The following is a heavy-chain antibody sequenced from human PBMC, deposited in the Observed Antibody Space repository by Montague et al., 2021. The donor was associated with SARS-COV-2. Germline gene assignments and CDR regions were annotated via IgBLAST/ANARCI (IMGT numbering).Heavy chain of an antibody. V-gene: IGHV4-28*01. D-gene: IGHD1-1*01. CDR3: ARSGRAWTLHY. J-gene: IGHJ4*02. CDR1: GDSITGSHW. CDR2: INYAGST. Sequence: SETLSLTCAVSGDSITGSHWWGWVRQPPGKGLEWIACINYAGSTFYNPSLKSRVTMSVDTSKNQFSLKLSSVTTVDTAVYFCARSGRAWTLHYWGQGTLVTVSS.